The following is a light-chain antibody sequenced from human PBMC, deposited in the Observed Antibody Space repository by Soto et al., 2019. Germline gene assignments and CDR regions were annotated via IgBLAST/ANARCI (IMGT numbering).Light chain of an antibody. Sequence: QSVLAQPASVSGSPGQSITISCTGTSSDVGTYNVVSWYQQHPGKAPKLIIYEGSRRPSGVSNRFSGSKSGNTASLTISGLQAEDEADYYCCSYAGGSTFVFGGGTQRTVL. V-gene: IGLV2-23*03. CDR1: SSDVGTYNV. CDR3: CSYAGGSTFV. J-gene: IGLJ2*01. CDR2: EGS.